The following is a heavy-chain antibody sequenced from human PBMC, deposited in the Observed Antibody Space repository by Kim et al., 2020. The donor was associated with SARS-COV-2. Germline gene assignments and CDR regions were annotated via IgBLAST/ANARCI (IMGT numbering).Heavy chain of an antibody. V-gene: IGHV3-30*03. J-gene: IGHJ6*01. CDR2: ISYDGSNK. Sequence: GGSLRLSCAASGFTFSSYGMHWVRQAPGKGLEWVAVISYDGSNKYYADSVKGRFTISRDNSKNTLYLQMNSLRAEDTAVYYFASGEGIVVVPAARNYYY. D-gene: IGHD2-2*01. CDR3: ASGEGIVVVPAARNYYY. CDR1: GFTFSSYG.